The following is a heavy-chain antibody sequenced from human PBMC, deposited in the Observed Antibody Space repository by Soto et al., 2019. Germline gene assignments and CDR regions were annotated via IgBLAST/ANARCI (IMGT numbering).Heavy chain of an antibody. Sequence: GESLKISCKGSGYSFAGHWITWVRQKPGKGLEWMGRIDPSDSQTYYSPSFRGHVTISVTKSITTVFLQWSSLRASDTAMYYCARQIYDSDTGPNFQYYFDSWGQGTPVTVSS. CDR1: GYSFAGHW. CDR3: ARQIYDSDTGPNFQYYFDS. CDR2: IDPSDSQT. J-gene: IGHJ4*02. V-gene: IGHV5-10-1*01. D-gene: IGHD3-22*01.